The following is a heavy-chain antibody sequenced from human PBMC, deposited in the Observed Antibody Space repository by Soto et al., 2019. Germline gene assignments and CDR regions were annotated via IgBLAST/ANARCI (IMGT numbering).Heavy chain of an antibody. J-gene: IGHJ3*02. V-gene: IGHV3-11*01. D-gene: IGHD3-16*01. Sequence: QVQLVESGGGLVKPTGSLRLSCAASGFTLSDYYMSWIRQAPGKGLEWVSYVSSSGTTIYYADSVKGRFRTSRDNAKNPLYLQMNSLRAEDTAVYYCARVSWGAFEIWGQGTMVTVSS. CDR2: VSSSGTTI. CDR3: ARVSWGAFEI. CDR1: GFTLSDYY.